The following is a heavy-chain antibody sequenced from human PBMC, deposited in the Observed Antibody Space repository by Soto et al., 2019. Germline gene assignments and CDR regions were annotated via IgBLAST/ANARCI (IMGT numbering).Heavy chain of an antibody. Sequence: SETLSLTCAVSGGSISSGGYSWSWIRQPPGKGLEWIGYIYHSGSTYYNPSLKSRVTISVDRSKNQFSLKLSSVTAADTAVYYCAGFLWFGGLDYYYGMDVWGQGTTVTVSS. CDR3: AGFLWFGGLDYYYGMDV. D-gene: IGHD3-10*01. J-gene: IGHJ6*02. CDR2: IYHSGST. V-gene: IGHV4-30-2*01. CDR1: GGSISSGGYS.